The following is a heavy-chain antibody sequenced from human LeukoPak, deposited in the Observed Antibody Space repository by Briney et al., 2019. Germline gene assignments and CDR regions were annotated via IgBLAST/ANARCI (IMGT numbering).Heavy chain of an antibody. CDR2: INHSGST. CDR3: ARVKIPVSSLDYGSGSYPFDY. V-gene: IGHV4-34*01. J-gene: IGHJ4*02. D-gene: IGHD3-10*01. CDR1: GGSFSGYY. Sequence: KPSETLSLTCAVYGGSFSGYYWSWIRQPPGKGLEWIGEINHSGSTNYNPSLKSRVTISVDTSKNQFSLKLSSVTAADTAVYYCARVKIPVSSLDYGSGSYPFDYWGQGTLVTVSS.